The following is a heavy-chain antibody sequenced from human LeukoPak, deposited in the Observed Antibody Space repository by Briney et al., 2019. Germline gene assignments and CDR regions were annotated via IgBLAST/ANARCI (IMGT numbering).Heavy chain of an antibody. Sequence: PSETLSLTCTVSGGSISSGGYYWSWIRQHPGKGLEWIGEINHSGSTNYNPSLKSRVTISVDTSKNQFSLKLSSVTAADTAVYYCARGPSIMITFGGVIARHFDYWGQGTLVTVSS. V-gene: IGHV4-39*07. CDR3: ARGPSIMITFGGVIARHFDY. J-gene: IGHJ4*02. D-gene: IGHD3-16*02. CDR2: INHSGST. CDR1: GGSISSGGYY.